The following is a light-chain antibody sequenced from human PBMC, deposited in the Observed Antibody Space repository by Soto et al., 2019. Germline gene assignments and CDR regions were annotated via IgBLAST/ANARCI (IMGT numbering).Light chain of an antibody. V-gene: IGLV2-14*01. CDR1: SSDIGAYEY. Sequence: QSALTQPASVSGSPGQPITISCSGTSSDIGAYEYVSWYQQHPGKVPKLMIYEVNNRPSGVSDRFSGSKSGNTASLTISGLQAEDEADYSCSSYTGSNTWMFGGGTKLTVL. CDR2: EVN. CDR3: SSYTGSNTWM. J-gene: IGLJ3*02.